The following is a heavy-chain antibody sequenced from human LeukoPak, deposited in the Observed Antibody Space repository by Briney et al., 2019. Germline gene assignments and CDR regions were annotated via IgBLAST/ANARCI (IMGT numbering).Heavy chain of an antibody. CDR2: INAGNGDT. V-gene: IGHV1-3*01. CDR3: ARDRGGTGDFDY. CDR1: GYTFTSYA. D-gene: IGHD1-1*01. J-gene: IGHJ4*02. Sequence: ASVKVSCKASGYTFTSYAMHWVRRAPGQRLEWMGWINAGNGDTKYSQKFQGRDTIARDTSASTAYMELSSLRSEDTAVYYCARDRGGTGDFDYWGQGTLVTVSS.